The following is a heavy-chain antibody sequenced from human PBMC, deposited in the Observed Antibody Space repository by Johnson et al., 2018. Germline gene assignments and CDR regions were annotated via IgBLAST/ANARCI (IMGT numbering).Heavy chain of an antibody. CDR1: GFTFSNAW. J-gene: IGHJ6*02. D-gene: IGHD5-24*01. V-gene: IGHV3-15*01. Sequence: VQLVQSGGGVVQPGGSLRLSCAASGFTFSNAWMSWVRQAPGKGLEWVGRIRSNTDGGTTDYVEPVKGRFTISRDDATNTLYLQMNSLKTEDTAVYYCTTGGDGYNYRYYGMDVWGQGTTVTVSS. CDR2: IRSNTDGGTT. CDR3: TTGGDGYNYRYYGMDV.